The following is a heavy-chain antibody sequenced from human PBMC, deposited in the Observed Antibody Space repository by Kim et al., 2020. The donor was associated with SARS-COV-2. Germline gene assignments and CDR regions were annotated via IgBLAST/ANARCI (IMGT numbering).Heavy chain of an antibody. CDR2: ISYDGSNK. Sequence: GGSLRLSCAASGFTFSSYAMHWVRQAPGKGLEWVAVISYDGSNKYYVDSVKGRFTISRDNSKNTLYLQMNSLRAEDTAVYYCATHWAAPKSGSIDYWGQGTLVTVSS. V-gene: IGHV3-30*04. J-gene: IGHJ4*02. CDR3: ATHWAAPKSGSIDY. D-gene: IGHD2-15*01. CDR1: GFTFSSYA.